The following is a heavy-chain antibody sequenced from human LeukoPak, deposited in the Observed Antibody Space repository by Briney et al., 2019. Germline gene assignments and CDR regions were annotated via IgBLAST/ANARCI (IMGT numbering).Heavy chain of an antibody. V-gene: IGHV4-34*01. CDR3: ARASGRPHYYYYGMDV. J-gene: IGHJ6*02. CDR1: GGSFSGYY. D-gene: IGHD3-10*01. CDR2: INHSGST. Sequence: PSETLSLTCAAYGGSFSGYYWSWIRQPPGKGLEWIGEINHSGSTNYNPSLKSRVTISVDTSKNQFSLKLSSVTAADTAVYYCARASGRPHYYYYGMDVWGQGTTVTVSS.